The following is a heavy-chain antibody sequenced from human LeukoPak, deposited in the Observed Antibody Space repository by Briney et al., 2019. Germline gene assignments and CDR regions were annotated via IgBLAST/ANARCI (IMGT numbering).Heavy chain of an antibody. D-gene: IGHD2-2*01. CDR1: GYTFTSYD. V-gene: IGHV1-8*01. J-gene: IGHJ6*02. Sequence: ASVKVSCKASGYTFTSYDINWVRQATGQGLEWMGWMNPNSGNTGYAQKFQGRVTVTRNTSISTAYMELSSLRSEDTAVYYCARGQVLPAATYFYYYYGMDVWGQGTTVTVSS. CDR2: MNPNSGNT. CDR3: ARGQVLPAATYFYYYYGMDV.